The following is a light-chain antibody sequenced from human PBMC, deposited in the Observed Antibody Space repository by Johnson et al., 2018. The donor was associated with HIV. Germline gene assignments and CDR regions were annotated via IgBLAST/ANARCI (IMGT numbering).Light chain of an antibody. J-gene: IGLJ1*01. CDR1: NSNFGNYY. Sequence: QSVLTQPPSVSAAPGQKVTISCSGNNSNFGNYYLSWYQHLPGTAPKLLIYDNHKRHSGTPDRFSGSQSGTSATLGITGLQTEDEAEYYCGTWDSSLSAYVFGTGTKVTVL. CDR3: GTWDSSLSAYV. CDR2: DNH. V-gene: IGLV1-51*01.